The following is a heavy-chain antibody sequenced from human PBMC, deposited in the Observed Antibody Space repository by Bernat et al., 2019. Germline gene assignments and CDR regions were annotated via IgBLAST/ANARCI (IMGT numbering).Heavy chain of an antibody. J-gene: IGHJ5*02. V-gene: IGHV3-30*03. CDR1: GFTFSDYG. Sequence: QVQLVESGGGVVQTGRSLRLSCAASGFTFSDYGMHWVRQAPGKGLEWVAVISYDGSNKYYADSMKGRFTISRDNSKNTLYLQMNSLRAEDTAVYYCAIGRVLWFREGSWFDPWGQGTLVTVSS. D-gene: IGHD3-10*01. CDR2: ISYDGSNK. CDR3: AIGRVLWFREGSWFDP.